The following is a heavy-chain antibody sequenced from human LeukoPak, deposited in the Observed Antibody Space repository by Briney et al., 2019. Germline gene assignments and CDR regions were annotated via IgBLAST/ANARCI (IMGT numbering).Heavy chain of an antibody. V-gene: IGHV3-23*01. J-gene: IGHJ4*02. CDR1: GFTFSSYA. CDR3: AKAANYDILTGYYLDY. Sequence: GRSLRLSCVASGFTFSSYAMTWVRQAPGKGLEWVSAITGGGDTTYYADSVKGRFTISRDNSKNTLYLQMNNLRAEDTAIYYCAKAANYDILTGYYLDYWGQGTLVTVSS. D-gene: IGHD3-9*01. CDR2: ITGGGDTT.